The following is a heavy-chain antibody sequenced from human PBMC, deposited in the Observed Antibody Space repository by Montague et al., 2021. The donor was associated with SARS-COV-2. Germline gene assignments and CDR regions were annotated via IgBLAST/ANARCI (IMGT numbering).Heavy chain of an antibody. CDR2: ADTSGIT. CDR1: GGSISSGTYY. V-gene: IGHV4-61*02. J-gene: IGHJ4*02. Sequence: TLSLTCTVSGGSISSGTYYWSWVRQPAGKGLEWIGRADTSGITTYNPPLGSRITISIDTSANQFSLNLRSVTAADTAVYFCASEVGIGWLSYFDNWGQGTLVAVSS. CDR3: ASEVGIGWLSYFDN. D-gene: IGHD3-22*01.